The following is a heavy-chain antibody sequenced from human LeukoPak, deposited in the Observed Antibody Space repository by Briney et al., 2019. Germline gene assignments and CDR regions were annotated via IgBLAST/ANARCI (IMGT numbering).Heavy chain of an antibody. J-gene: IGHJ3*02. CDR2: IYPGDSDT. V-gene: IGHV5-51*01. Sequence: GESLKISCKGPGYSFTSYWIGWVRQMPGKGLEWMGIIYPGDSDTRYSPSFQGQVTISADKSISTAYLQWSSLKASDTAMYYCARPPSGLKDAFDIWGQGTMVTVSS. D-gene: IGHD3-10*01. CDR1: GYSFTSYW. CDR3: ARPPSGLKDAFDI.